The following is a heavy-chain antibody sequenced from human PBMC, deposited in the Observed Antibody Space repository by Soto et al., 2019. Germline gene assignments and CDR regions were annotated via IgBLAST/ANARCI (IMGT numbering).Heavy chain of an antibody. D-gene: IGHD2-15*01. CDR3: AKSMGGTANGMDV. V-gene: IGHV3-23*01. Sequence: GGSLRLSCAASGFTFSSYGMHWVRQAPGKGMEWVAAISGSGGSTYYADSVKGRFTISRDNAKNSLYLQMNSLRAEDTALYYCAKSMGGTANGMDVWGQGTTVTVSS. CDR2: ISGSGGST. J-gene: IGHJ6*02. CDR1: GFTFSSYG.